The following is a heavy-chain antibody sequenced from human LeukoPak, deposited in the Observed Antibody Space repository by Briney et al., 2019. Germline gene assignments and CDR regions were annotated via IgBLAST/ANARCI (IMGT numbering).Heavy chain of an antibody. CDR2: IYRGGST. Sequence: GGSLRLSCAASGFTFSSSAMSWVRQAPGKGLEWVSVIYRGGSTYYADSVKGRFTISRDNSKNTLYLQMNSLRAEDTAVYSCAKDSSSWPYYFDYWGQGTLVTVSS. CDR1: GFTFSSSA. J-gene: IGHJ4*02. CDR3: AKDSSSWPYYFDY. V-gene: IGHV3-23*03. D-gene: IGHD6-13*01.